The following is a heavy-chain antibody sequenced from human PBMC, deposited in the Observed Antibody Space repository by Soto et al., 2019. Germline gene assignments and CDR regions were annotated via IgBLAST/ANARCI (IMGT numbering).Heavy chain of an antibody. CDR1: GGSISSYY. CDR2: IYYSGST. CDR3: ASTVLLWFGDSWTYYMDV. V-gene: IGHV4-59*01. J-gene: IGHJ6*03. D-gene: IGHD3-10*01. Sequence: SETLSLTCTVSGGSISSYYWSWIRQPPGKGLEWIGYIYYSGSTNYNPSLKSRVTISVDTSKNQFSLKLSSVTAADTAVYYCASTVLLWFGDSWTYYMDVWGKGTTVTVSS.